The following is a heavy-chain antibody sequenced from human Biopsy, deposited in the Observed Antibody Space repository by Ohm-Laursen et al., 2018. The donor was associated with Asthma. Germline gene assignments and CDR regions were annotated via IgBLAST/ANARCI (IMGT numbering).Heavy chain of an antibody. CDR1: PGSINDYY. J-gene: IGHJ4*02. Sequence: TLSLTCIVSPGSINDYYWNWIRQFPGKGLEWISYVHSTGSTRFNPSLKSRLTISVDTSVDQVSLKLTSVTAADTAVYYCARATSTWSQSGPHYFDHWGQGTLVTVSS. D-gene: IGHD6-13*01. CDR2: VHSTGST. CDR3: ARATSTWSQSGPHYFDH. V-gene: IGHV4-59*01.